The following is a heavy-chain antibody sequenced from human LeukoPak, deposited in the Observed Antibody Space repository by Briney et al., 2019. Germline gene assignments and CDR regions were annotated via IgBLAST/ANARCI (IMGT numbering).Heavy chain of an antibody. CDR2: IYYSGST. V-gene: IGHV4-59*08. D-gene: IGHD6-6*01. J-gene: IGHJ5*02. CDR3: ARGPSIAALVNWFDP. CDR1: GGSISSYY. Sequence: SETLSLTCTVSGGSISSYYWSWIRQPPGKGLEWIGYIYYSGSTNYNPSLKSRVTISVDTSKNQFSLKLSSVTAADTAVYYCARGPSIAALVNWFDPWGQGTLVTVSS.